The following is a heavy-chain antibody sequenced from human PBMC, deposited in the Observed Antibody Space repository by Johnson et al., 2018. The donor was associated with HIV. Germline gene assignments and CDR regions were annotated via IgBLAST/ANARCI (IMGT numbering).Heavy chain of an antibody. J-gene: IGHJ3*02. CDR2: ISYDGSIK. Sequence: QVQLVESGGGVVQPGRSLRLSCAASGFTFSSYAMHWVRQAPGKGLEWVAVISYDGSIKYYGDSVKGRFTISRDNSKNTLYLQMNSLRVEDTAVYYCASLNPFLEWLLSSTKGAFDIWGQGTMVSVSS. V-gene: IGHV3-30*04. D-gene: IGHD3-3*01. CDR3: ASLNPFLEWLLSSTKGAFDI. CDR1: GFTFSSYA.